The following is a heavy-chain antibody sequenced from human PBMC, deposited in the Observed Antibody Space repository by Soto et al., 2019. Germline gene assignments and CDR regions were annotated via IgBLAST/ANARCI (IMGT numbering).Heavy chain of an antibody. V-gene: IGHV2-5*02. CDR3: AHRRAYCSGGSCYSIWFDP. CDR2: IYWDDDK. J-gene: IGHJ5*02. CDR1: GFSLSTSGVG. D-gene: IGHD2-15*01. Sequence: QITLKESGPTLVKPTQTLTLTCTFSGFSLSTSGVGVGWLRQPPGKALEWLALIYWDDDKRYSPSLKSRLTITKDTSKSQVVLTMTNMDPVDTATYYCAHRRAYCSGGSCYSIWFDPWGQGTLVTVSS.